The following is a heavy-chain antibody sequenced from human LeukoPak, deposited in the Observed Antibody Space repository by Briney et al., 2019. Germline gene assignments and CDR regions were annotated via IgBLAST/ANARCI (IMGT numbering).Heavy chain of an antibody. D-gene: IGHD2-21*02. V-gene: IGHV3-30*12. J-gene: IGHJ4*02. CDR3: AREPIDGDCQFDY. CDR2: ISYNAGYK. Sequence: GGSLRLSCAAAGFTFSNYGLHWVRQAPGKGLEWVAVISYNAGYKHYTDSVKGRFTISRDDSKSTVYLQMNSLRAEDTALYCCAREPIDGDCQFDYWGQGTLVTVSS. CDR1: GFTFSNYG.